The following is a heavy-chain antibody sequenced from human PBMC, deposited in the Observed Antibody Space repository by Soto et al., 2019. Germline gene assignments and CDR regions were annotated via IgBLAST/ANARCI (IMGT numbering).Heavy chain of an antibody. D-gene: IGHD6-13*01. Sequence: ASVKVSCKASGYTFTGYYMHWVRQAPGQGLEWMGIVNPSGGSTSNAQKFQGRVTMTRDTSTSTVYMELSSLRSEDTAVYYCARVQQLDPWPDYWGQGTLVTVSS. J-gene: IGHJ4*02. V-gene: IGHV1-46*01. CDR3: ARVQQLDPWPDY. CDR2: VNPSGGST. CDR1: GYTFTGYY.